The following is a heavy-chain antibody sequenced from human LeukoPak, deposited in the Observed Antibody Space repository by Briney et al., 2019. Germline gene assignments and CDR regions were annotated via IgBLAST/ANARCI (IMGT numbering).Heavy chain of an antibody. CDR3: VRDLGELPTY. CDR1: GFTFSSYW. D-gene: IGHD1-26*01. J-gene: IGHJ4*02. V-gene: IGHV3-74*01. CDR2: ISSDGITT. Sequence: GGSLRLSCAASGFTFSSYWMYWVRQAPGKGLVWVSRISSDGITTNYAGAVKGRFTMSRDNAKDTLFLQMNTLRAEDTAVYYCVRDLGELPTYWGQGTLVTVSS.